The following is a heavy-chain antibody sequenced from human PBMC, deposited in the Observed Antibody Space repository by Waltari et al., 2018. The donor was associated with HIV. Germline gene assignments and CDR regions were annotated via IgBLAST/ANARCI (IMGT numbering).Heavy chain of an antibody. CDR2: ISWNSGTI. Sequence: EVQLVESGGGLVQPGRPLRLSCAAPGFTFVDSAMHWVRQAPGKGVEWVSGISWNSGTIGYADSVKGRFTISRDNAKNSLYLQMNSLRAEDTALYYCAKDKRSGYGGNSVWYFDLWGRGTLVTVSS. CDR3: AKDKRSGYGGNSVWYFDL. V-gene: IGHV3-9*01. J-gene: IGHJ2*01. D-gene: IGHD4-17*01. CDR1: GFTFVDSA.